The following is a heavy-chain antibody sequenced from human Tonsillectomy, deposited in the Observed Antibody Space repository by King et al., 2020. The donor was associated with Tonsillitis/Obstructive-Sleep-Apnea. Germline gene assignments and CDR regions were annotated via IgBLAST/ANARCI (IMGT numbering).Heavy chain of an antibody. CDR1: GYSFTSYW. Sequence: VQLVESGAEVKKPGESLKISCKGSGYSFTSYWIGWVRQMPGKGLEWMGIIYPGDSDTRYSPSFQGQVTISADKSISTAYLQWSSLKTSDTARYYCASKVGAYGDAYCSILGYYGIDVWGHGNTVTVSS. V-gene: IGHV5-51*03. D-gene: IGHD2-21*02. J-gene: IGHJ6*02. CDR3: ASKVGAYGDAYCSILGYYGIDV. CDR2: IYPGDSDT.